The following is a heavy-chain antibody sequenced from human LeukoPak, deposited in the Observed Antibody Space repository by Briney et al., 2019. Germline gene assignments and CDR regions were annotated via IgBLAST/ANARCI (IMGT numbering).Heavy chain of an antibody. CDR1: GGSFSGYY. D-gene: IGHD6-13*01. V-gene: IGHV4-34*01. CDR2: INHSGST. Sequence: SEALSLTCAVYGGSFSGYYWSWIRQPPGKGLEWIGEINHSGSTNYNPSLKGRVTISVDTSKNQFSLKLSSVTAADTAVYYCATGVHGIAAAGDYYFDYWGQGTLVTVSS. J-gene: IGHJ4*02. CDR3: ATGVHGIAAAGDYYFDY.